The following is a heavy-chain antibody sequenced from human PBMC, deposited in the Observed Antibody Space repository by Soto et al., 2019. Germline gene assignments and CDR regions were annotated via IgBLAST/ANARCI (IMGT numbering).Heavy chain of an antibody. V-gene: IGHV3-7*04. J-gene: IGHJ6*02. Sequence: PGGSLRLSCAASGFTFSSYWMSWVRQAPGKGLEWVANIKQDGSEKYYVDSVKGRFTISRDNAKNSLYLQMNSLRAEDTAVYYCARLLLWFGESKTPIYYYGMDVWGQGTTVTVSS. CDR3: ARLLLWFGESKTPIYYYGMDV. CDR2: IKQDGSEK. CDR1: GFTFSSYW. D-gene: IGHD3-10*01.